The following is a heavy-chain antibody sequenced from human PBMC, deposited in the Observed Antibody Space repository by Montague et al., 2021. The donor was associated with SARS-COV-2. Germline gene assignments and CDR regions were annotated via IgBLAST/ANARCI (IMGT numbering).Heavy chain of an antibody. CDR1: GFLLSTSGVC. J-gene: IGHJ6*02. CDR2: IDWDDDK. V-gene: IGHV2-70*11. CDR3: ARTYYDILTGRDYGMDV. Sequence: PALVKPTQTLTLTCTFSGFLLSTSGVCVSWIRQPPGKALEWLARIDWDDDKYYSTSLKTRLTISKDTSKNQVVLTMTNMDPVDTATYYCARTYYDILTGRDYGMDVWGQGTTVTVSS. D-gene: IGHD3-9*01.